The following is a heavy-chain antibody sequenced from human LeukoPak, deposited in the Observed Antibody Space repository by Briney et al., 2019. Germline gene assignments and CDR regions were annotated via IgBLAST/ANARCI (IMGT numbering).Heavy chain of an antibody. V-gene: IGHV1-18*01. CDR3: ARVGPMVRGAIRRTDY. CDR2: ISAYNGNT. J-gene: IGHJ4*02. D-gene: IGHD3-10*01. CDR1: GYTFTRNG. Sequence: PGASVKVSCKASGYTFTRNGISWVRQAPGQGLEWMGWISAYNGNTNYAQKLQGRVTMTTDTSTSTAYMELRSLRSDDTAVYYCARVGPMVRGAIRRTDYWGQGTLVTVSS.